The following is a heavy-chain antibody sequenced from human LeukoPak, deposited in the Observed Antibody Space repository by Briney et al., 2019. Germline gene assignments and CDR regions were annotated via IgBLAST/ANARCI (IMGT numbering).Heavy chain of an antibody. V-gene: IGHV1-46*01. CDR1: GYTFTSYY. CDR3: ARDQGNMILVSDACDI. J-gene: IGHJ3*02. Sequence: GASVKVSCKASGYTFTSYYMHWVRQAPGQGLEWMGIINPSGGSTSYAQKFQGRVTMTRDTSTSTVYMELSSLRSEDTAVYYCARDQGNMILVSDACDIWGQGTMVTVSS. CDR2: INPSGGST. D-gene: IGHD3-22*01.